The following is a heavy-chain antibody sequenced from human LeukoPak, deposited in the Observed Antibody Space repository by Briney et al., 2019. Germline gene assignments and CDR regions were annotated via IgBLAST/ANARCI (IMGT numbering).Heavy chain of an antibody. CDR2: IYCSGST. CDR1: GGSISNYY. J-gene: IGHJ3*02. V-gene: IGHV4-39*07. Sequence: SETLSLTCTVSGGSISNYYWGWIRQAPGKGLEWIGSIYCSGSTYYNPSLKSRVTISVDTSKNQFSLKLSSVTAADTAVYYCARDRRRIVVVITSLDAFDIWGQGTMVTVSS. D-gene: IGHD3-22*01. CDR3: ARDRRRIVVVITSLDAFDI.